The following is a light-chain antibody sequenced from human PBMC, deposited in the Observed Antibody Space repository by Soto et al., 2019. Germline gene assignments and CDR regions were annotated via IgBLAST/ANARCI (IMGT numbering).Light chain of an antibody. CDR3: QQYGSSPRT. Sequence: EIVLTQSPDTLSLSPGERATLSCRSGQTVTSSFLAWYQQKPGQAPRLLIYGASNRATDIPDRFSGSGSGTAFTLAISRVEPEDFAVYYCQQYGSSPRTFGQGTKVDIK. J-gene: IGKJ1*01. CDR2: GAS. V-gene: IGKV3-20*01. CDR1: QTVTSSF.